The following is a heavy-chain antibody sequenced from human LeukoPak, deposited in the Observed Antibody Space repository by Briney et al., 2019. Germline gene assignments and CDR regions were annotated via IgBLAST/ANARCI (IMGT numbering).Heavy chain of an antibody. Sequence: SETLSLTCTVSGGSISNGGYYWNWIRQHPGKGLEWIGYVYYSGSTSYNPSLKSRVTISVDTSKNQFSLKLSSVTAADTAVYYCARSVLRRNFDLWSQGTVVTVSS. J-gene: IGHJ4*02. CDR3: ARSVLRRNFDL. CDR2: VYYSGST. V-gene: IGHV4-31*03. D-gene: IGHD4/OR15-4a*01. CDR1: GGSISNGGYY.